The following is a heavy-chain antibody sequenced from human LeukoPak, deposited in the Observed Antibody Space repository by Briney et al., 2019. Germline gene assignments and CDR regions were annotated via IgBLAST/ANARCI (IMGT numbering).Heavy chain of an antibody. CDR2: IYYSGSA. CDR3: ARGFFEFLPKGYYYGMDV. CDR1: GGSISSYY. D-gene: IGHD3-10*01. J-gene: IGHJ6*02. Sequence: PSETLSLTCTVSGGSISSYYWSWIRQPPGKGLGWIGYIYYSGSANYNPSLKSRVTISVDTSKNQFSLKMTSVTAADTAVYFCARGFFEFLPKGYYYGMDVWGLGTTVTVSS. V-gene: IGHV4-59*01.